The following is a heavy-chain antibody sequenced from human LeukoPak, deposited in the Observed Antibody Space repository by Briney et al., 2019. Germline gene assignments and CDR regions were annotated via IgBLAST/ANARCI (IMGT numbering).Heavy chain of an antibody. Sequence: GGSLRLSCAASGFTFSGSAVHWVRQAPGKGLEWVSAISGSGGSTYYADSVKGRFTISRDNSKNTLYLQINSLRAEDTAVYYCAKDLNWGGRWGQGTLVTVSS. V-gene: IGHV3-23*01. CDR2: ISGSGGST. CDR1: GFTFSGSA. D-gene: IGHD7-27*01. CDR3: AKDLNWGGR. J-gene: IGHJ4*02.